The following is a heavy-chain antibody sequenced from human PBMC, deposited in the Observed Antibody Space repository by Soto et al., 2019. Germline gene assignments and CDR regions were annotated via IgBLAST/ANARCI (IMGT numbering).Heavy chain of an antibody. CDR3: AKVFLGVVSAYYYYMYV. J-gene: IGHJ6*03. CDR2: ISYDGSNK. CDR1: GFTFSSYG. Sequence: PGGSLRLSCAASGFTFSSYGMHWVRQAPGKGLEWVAVISYDGSNKYYADSVKGRFTISRDNSKNTLYLQMNSLRAEDTAVYYCAKVFLGVVSAYYYYMYVWSKGTTVTVPS. V-gene: IGHV3-30*18. D-gene: IGHD3-3*01.